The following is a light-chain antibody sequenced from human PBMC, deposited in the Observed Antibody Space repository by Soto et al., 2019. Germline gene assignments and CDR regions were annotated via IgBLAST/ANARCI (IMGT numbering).Light chain of an antibody. Sequence: QSALTQPRSVFGSPGQSVTISCTGTSSDVGDYNFVSWYQQHPGKAPKLMIYDVSKRPSGVPDRFSGSKSGNTASLTISGLQAEDEADYYCCSYAGSYTYVFGTGTKVTVL. CDR1: SSDVGDYNF. CDR2: DVS. V-gene: IGLV2-11*01. J-gene: IGLJ1*01. CDR3: CSYAGSYTYV.